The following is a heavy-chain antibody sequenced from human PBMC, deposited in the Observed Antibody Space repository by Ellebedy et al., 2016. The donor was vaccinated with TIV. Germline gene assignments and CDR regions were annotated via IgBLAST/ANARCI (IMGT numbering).Heavy chain of an antibody. D-gene: IGHD3-10*01. CDR2: ISGGGDTT. Sequence: GESLKISXAASGFTFSSFAMSWGRQAPGKGLEWVSGISGGGDTTIYAHSVKGRFTISRDNSNNTLYLQMTSLRVEDTATYYCATLLLSSGSYQQYFDKWGQGTLVTVSS. CDR3: ATLLLSSGSYQQYFDK. J-gene: IGHJ4*02. CDR1: GFTFSSFA. V-gene: IGHV3-23*01.